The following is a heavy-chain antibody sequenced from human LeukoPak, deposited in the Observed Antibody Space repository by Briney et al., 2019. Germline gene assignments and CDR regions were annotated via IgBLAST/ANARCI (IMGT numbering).Heavy chain of an antibody. Sequence: SVKVSCKASGGTFSSYAISWVRQAPGQGLEWMGRIIPILGTANYAQKFQGRVTITADKSTSTAYMGLSSLRSEDTAVYYCAREDLVTIFGVAPFDYWGQGTLVTVSS. J-gene: IGHJ4*02. D-gene: IGHD3-3*01. CDR1: GGTFSSYA. CDR2: IIPILGTA. CDR3: AREDLVTIFGVAPFDY. V-gene: IGHV1-69*04.